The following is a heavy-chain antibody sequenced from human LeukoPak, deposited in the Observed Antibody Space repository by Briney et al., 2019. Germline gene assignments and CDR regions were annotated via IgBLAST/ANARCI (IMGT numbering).Heavy chain of an antibody. V-gene: IGHV3-21*01. Sequence: GGSLRPSCAASGFTFSSYSMNWVRQAPGKGLEWVSSISSSSSYIYYADSVKGRFTISRDNAKNSLYLQMNSLRAEDTAVYYCAGDPSSSWSFDYWGQGTLVTVSS. D-gene: IGHD6-13*01. CDR2: ISSSSSYI. CDR1: GFTFSSYS. J-gene: IGHJ4*02. CDR3: AGDPSSSWSFDY.